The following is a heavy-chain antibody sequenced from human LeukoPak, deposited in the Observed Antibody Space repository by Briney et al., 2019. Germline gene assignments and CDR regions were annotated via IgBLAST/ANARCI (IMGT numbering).Heavy chain of an antibody. CDR3: ARDQTGTTGSFDC. J-gene: IGHJ4*02. CDR1: GFTFSSYE. Sequence: PGGSLRLSCAASGFTFSSYEMNWVRQAPGKGLEWVSYISSSASTIYYADSVKGRFTISRDNAKNSLYLQMNSLRAEDTAVYYCARDQTGTTGSFDCWGQGILVTVSS. D-gene: IGHD1-7*01. V-gene: IGHV3-48*03. CDR2: ISSSASTI.